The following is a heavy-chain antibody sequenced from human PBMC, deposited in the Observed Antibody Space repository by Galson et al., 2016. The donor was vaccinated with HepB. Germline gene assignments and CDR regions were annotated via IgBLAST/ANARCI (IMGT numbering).Heavy chain of an antibody. V-gene: IGHV4-31*03. J-gene: IGHJ6*02. CDR1: GGSISSGSYY. CDR3: ARDGRRGSGLGYHYFGMDV. Sequence: TLSLTCTVSGGSISSGSYYWSWIRQHPGKGLEWIGYIYYSGSTYYNPSLKSRVTMSVDTSKNLFSLRLSSVTAANTAVYYCARDGRRGSGLGYHYFGMDVWGQGTTVTVSS. D-gene: IGHD1-26*01. CDR2: IYYSGST.